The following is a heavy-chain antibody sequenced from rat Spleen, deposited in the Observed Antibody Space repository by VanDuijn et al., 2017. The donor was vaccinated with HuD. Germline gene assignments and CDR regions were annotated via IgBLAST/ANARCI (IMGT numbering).Heavy chain of an antibody. D-gene: IGHD2-2*01. CDR1: GFTFSDYY. V-gene: IGHV5-7*01. Sequence: EVQLVESGGGLVQPGRSLKLSCAASGFTFSDYYMAWVRQAPTKGLEWVATISSDGSSTYYRDSVKGRFTISRDKAKNTLFLQMDSLRSEDTATYYCAGAGSLRDWSFDFWGPGTMVAVSS. CDR3: AGAGSLRDWSFDF. CDR2: ISSDGSST. J-gene: IGHJ1*01.